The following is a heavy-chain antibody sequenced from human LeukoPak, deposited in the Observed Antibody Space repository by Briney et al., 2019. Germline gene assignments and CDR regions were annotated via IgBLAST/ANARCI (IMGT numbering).Heavy chain of an antibody. J-gene: IGHJ4*02. V-gene: IGHV4-4*09. Sequence: SETLSLTCTVSGGSMSGFYWSWIRQPPGKGLEWIGYIYSSGSTNYNPSLKSRVTISVDTPKIQFSLKLSSVTAADTAVYYCARPHSSGWYGAFDYWARESWSPSPQ. D-gene: IGHD6-19*01. CDR1: GGSMSGFY. CDR2: IYSSGST. CDR3: ARPHSSGWYGAFDY.